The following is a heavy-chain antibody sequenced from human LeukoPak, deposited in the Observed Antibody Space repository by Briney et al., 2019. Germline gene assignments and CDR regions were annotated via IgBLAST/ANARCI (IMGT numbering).Heavy chain of an antibody. V-gene: IGHV3-23*01. D-gene: IGHD2-2*01. J-gene: IGHJ4*02. CDR1: GFTFSSYA. CDR3: AKDRGYCSSTSCYATWVLDY. Sequence: GGSLRLSCAASGFTFSSYAMSWVRQAPGKGLEWVSAISGSGCSTYYADSVKGRFTISRDNSKNTLYLQMNSLRAEDTAVYYCAKDRGYCSSTSCYATWVLDYWGQGTLVTVSS. CDR2: ISGSGCST.